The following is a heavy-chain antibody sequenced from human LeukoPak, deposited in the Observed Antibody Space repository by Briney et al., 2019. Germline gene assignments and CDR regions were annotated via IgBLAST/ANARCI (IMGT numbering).Heavy chain of an antibody. CDR2: IQFDGSSA. J-gene: IGHJ4*02. CDR1: GFSFSSYG. Sequence: GGTLRLSCAASGFSFSSYGMHWVRQAPAKGLEWMAFIQFDGSSAYYAHSLKGRFTFSRDNSKNTLYLQMDSLRPEDTAVYYCAKGQGYYFDYWGQGTLVTVSS. CDR3: AKGQGYYFDY. V-gene: IGHV3-30*02.